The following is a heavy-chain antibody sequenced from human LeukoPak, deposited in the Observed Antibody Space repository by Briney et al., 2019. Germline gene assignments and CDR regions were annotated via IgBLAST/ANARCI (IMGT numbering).Heavy chain of an antibody. CDR1: IGSICGGVSY. CDR3: APPLNGNDHASPYDS. J-gene: IGHJ4*02. V-gene: IGHV4-39*01. D-gene: IGHD1-20*01. Sequence: PSETLSLTCTVPIGSICGGVSYRAWIRQPPGRGLEWIGSIYYIGTTYYNPSLKSRVTVSVDTSMNQFSLKLSSVTAADTAMYFYAPPLNGNDHASPYDSWGQGTLVTVSS. CDR2: IYYIGTT.